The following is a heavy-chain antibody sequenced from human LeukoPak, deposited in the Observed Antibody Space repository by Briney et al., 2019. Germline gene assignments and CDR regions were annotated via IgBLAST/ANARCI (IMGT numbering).Heavy chain of an antibody. CDR3: ARGPRACSSTSCKKRYFDY. CDR2: VSSSSPYI. CDR1: GFTFSSYS. D-gene: IGHD2-2*01. V-gene: IGHV3-21*01. Sequence: GGSLRLSCEASGFTFSSYSMNWVRQAPGKGLDWVSSVSSSSPYIYYSDSVKGRFSISRDNAKNSLFLQMNSLRAEDTAVYYCARGPRACSSTSCKKRYFDYWGQGTLVTVSS. J-gene: IGHJ4*02.